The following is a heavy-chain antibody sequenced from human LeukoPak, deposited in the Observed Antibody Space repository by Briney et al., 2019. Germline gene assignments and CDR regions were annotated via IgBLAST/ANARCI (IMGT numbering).Heavy chain of an antibody. CDR3: ARGGGYSYGTPSGW. CDR1: GFTFSSYW. Sequence: GGSLRLSCAASGFTFSSYWMHWVRQAPGKGLVWVSRINGDGSSTTYADFVKGRFTISRDNAKNTLHLQMNSLRAEDTAVYYCARGGGYSYGTPSGWWGQGTLVAVSS. D-gene: IGHD5-18*01. J-gene: IGHJ4*02. V-gene: IGHV3-74*01. CDR2: INGDGSST.